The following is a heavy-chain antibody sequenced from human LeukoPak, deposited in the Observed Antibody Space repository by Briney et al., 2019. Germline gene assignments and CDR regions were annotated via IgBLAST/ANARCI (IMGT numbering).Heavy chain of an antibody. CDR2: ISAYNGNT. CDR1: GYTFTSYG. Sequence: GASVKVSCKASGYTFTSYGISWVRQAPGQGLEWMGWISAYNGNTNYAQKLQGRVTMTTDTSTSTAYMELRSLRSDDTAVYYCARNGYSGYDRGPKDYWGQGTLVTVSS. CDR3: ARNGYSGYDRGPKDY. V-gene: IGHV1-18*01. D-gene: IGHD5-12*01. J-gene: IGHJ4*02.